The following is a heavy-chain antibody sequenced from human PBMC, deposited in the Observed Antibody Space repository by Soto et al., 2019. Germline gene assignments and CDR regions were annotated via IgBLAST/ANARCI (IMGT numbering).Heavy chain of an antibody. J-gene: IGHJ3*02. CDR2: ISGSGSST. D-gene: IGHD2-2*01. CDR1: GFAFSSYA. CDR3: AKGPSRISWTERRNGFDT. Sequence: EVQVLESGGGVVQPGGSLRLSCAASGFAFSSYAMTWVRQAPGKGLEWISGISGSGSSTYYADSVKGRFTISRDSSKHTVYLQLNSLRDDDTAVYYCAKGPSRISWTERRNGFDTWGQGAQVTVSS. V-gene: IGHV3-23*01.